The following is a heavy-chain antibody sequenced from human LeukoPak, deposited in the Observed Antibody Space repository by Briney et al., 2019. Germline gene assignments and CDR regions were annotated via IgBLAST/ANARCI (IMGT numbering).Heavy chain of an antibody. J-gene: IGHJ4*02. CDR3: ARQGQLLYDY. CDR2: ISSSGSTI. D-gene: IGHD2-2*02. Sequence: GGSLRLSCAASGFTFNNYALSWIRQAPGKGLEWVSYISSSGSTIYYADSVKGRFTISRDNAKNSLYLQMNSLRAEDTAVYYCARQGQLLYDYWGQGALVTVSS. V-gene: IGHV3-11*04. CDR1: GFTFNNYA.